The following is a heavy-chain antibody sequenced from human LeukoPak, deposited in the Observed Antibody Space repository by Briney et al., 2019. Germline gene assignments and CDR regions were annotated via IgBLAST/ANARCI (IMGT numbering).Heavy chain of an antibody. V-gene: IGHV4-39*02. CDR2: VYYSGST. J-gene: IGHJ4*02. CDR3: ARNVSRGYFDY. D-gene: IGHD3-10*01. Sequence: SETLSLTCTVSGGSISSSSYYWGWSRQPPGKGLEWIGSVYYSGSTHYNPSLKSRVTISVATTQRNFSLTLRSVTAADTAVYFCARNVSRGYFDYWGQGTLVTVSS. CDR1: GGSISSSSYY.